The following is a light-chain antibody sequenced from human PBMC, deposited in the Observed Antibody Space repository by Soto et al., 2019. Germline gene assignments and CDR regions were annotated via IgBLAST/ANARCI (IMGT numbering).Light chain of an antibody. CDR3: QQYNNCPPLT. CDR2: GAS. V-gene: IGKV3-15*01. Sequence: EIVMTQSLATLSVFRGERATLSCRASQSVGSNLAWYQQEAGQAPRLLIYGASTRATGIPARFSGSGSGTEYTPPISSLQSEEFAPYYYQQYNNCPPLTFGQGTRLDIK. CDR1: QSVGSN. J-gene: IGKJ5*01.